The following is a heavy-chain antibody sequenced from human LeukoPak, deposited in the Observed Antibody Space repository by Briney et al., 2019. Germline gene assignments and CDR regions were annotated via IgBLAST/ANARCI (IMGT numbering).Heavy chain of an antibody. CDR1: GGSISSGDYF. CDR2: IHYSGIS. CDR3: AREAPANPGSYVDD. Sequence: SETLSLTCTVSGGSISSGDYFWSWFRQPPGKGLQWIGYIHYSGISNYNASLKSRVTMSADTSKNQLSLKLSSVSAADTAVYYCAREAPANPGSYVDDWGQGTLVIVSS. V-gene: IGHV4-30-4*01. D-gene: IGHD3-10*01. J-gene: IGHJ4*02.